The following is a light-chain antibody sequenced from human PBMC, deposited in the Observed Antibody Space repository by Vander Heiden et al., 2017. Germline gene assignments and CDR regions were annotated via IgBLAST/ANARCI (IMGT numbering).Light chain of an antibody. CDR2: KDN. J-gene: IGLJ2*01. Sequence: SYELTQPPSVSVSPGQMAKITCSGEALPKTYAYWYQQKPGQAPVLMIYKDNERPSGIPERFSGSSSGTTVTLTISEVQAGDEADYYCQSTDSSGTYVVFGGGTKLTVL. CDR1: ALPKTY. CDR3: QSTDSSGTYVV. V-gene: IGLV3-25*03.